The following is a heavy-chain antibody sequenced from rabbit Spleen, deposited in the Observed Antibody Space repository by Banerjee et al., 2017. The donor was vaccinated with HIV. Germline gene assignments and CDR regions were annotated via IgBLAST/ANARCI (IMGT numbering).Heavy chain of an antibody. V-gene: IGHV1S45*01. CDR3: ARDSGSSFSSYGMDL. J-gene: IGHJ6*01. Sequence: QEQLVESGGDLVKPEGSLTLPCTASGFSFNDDYVMCWVHQAPGKGLEWIACIESGSSGFTYFASWAKGRFTISKTSSTTVTLQMTSLTAADTATYFCARDSGSSFSSYGMDLWGPGTLVTVS. CDR2: IESGSSGFT. CDR1: GFSFNDDYV. D-gene: IGHD8-1*01.